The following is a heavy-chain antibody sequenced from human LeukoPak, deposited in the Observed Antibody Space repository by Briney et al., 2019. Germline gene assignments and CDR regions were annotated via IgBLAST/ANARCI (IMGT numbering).Heavy chain of an antibody. Sequence: PSQTLSLTCTVSGDSISSGDCYWSWIRQPAGKGLEWIGRISSSGSTNYNPSLKSRVTISVDTSKNQFSLKLSSVTAADTAVYFCARGPYSYDSSGAFDIWGQGTMVTVSS. J-gene: IGHJ3*02. D-gene: IGHD3-22*01. CDR3: ARGPYSYDSSGAFDI. V-gene: IGHV4-61*02. CDR1: GDSISSGDCY. CDR2: ISSSGST.